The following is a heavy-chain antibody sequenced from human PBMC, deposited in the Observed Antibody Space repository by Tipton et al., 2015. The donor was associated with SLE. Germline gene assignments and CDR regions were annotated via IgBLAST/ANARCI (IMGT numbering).Heavy chain of an antibody. CDR1: GFTLSTYA. V-gene: IGHV3-15*01. Sequence: GSLRLSCAASGFTLSTYAMHWVRQAPGKGLEWVGRIKSKTDGGTTDYAAPVKGRFTISRDDSKNTLYLQMNSLKTEDTAVYYCARSPAPRWVSSWGQGTLVTVSS. D-gene: IGHD4-23*01. J-gene: IGHJ4*02. CDR2: IKSKTDGGTT. CDR3: ARSPAPRWVSS.